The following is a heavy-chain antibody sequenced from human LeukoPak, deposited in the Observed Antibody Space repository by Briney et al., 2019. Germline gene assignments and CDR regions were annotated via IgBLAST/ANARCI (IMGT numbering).Heavy chain of an antibody. CDR2: ISNTASFT. V-gene: IGHV3-23*01. CDR1: GFTFSSSW. J-gene: IGHJ3*01. D-gene: IGHD2-15*01. CDR3: AKSNYYCSDSCQPDDAFDV. Sequence: PGGSLRLSCGAPGFTFSSSWLSWVRQAPGKGLEWVSGISNTASFTYYADSVKGRFTISRDNSKNTLYLQLNSLRAEDTAVYYCAKSNYYCSDSCQPDDAFDVWGQGTMVTVSS.